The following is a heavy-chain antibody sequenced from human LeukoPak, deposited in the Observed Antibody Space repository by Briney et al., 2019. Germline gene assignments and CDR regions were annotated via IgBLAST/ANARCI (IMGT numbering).Heavy chain of an antibody. J-gene: IGHJ5*02. V-gene: IGHV3-23*01. CDR2: ISGSGGST. CDR1: GFTFSSYA. D-gene: IGHD4-17*01. Sequence: PGGSLRLSCAASGFTFSSYAMSWVRQAPGKGLEWVSAISGSGGSTYYADSVKGRFTISRDNSENTVYLQISGLRAEDTAVYYCARDTDTTSHYGRFDPWGQGTLVTVSS. CDR3: ARDTDTTSHYGRFDP.